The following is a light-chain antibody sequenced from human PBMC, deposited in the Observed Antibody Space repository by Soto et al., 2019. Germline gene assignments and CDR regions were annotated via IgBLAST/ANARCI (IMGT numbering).Light chain of an antibody. J-gene: IGKJ3*01. CDR3: QQSYSSPGT. V-gene: IGKV1-39*01. CDR1: QSISKY. Sequence: DIQMTQSPSSLSASVGDRVTITCRASQSISKYLNWYHQKPGKAPKLLIYAASNLQSGVPSRFSGGGSGTDFTLTINSLKPEDSATYYCQQSYSSPGTFGPGTKVHIK. CDR2: AAS.